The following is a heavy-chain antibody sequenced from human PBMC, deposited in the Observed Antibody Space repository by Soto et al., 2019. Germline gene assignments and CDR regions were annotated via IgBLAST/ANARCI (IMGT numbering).Heavy chain of an antibody. J-gene: IGHJ6*02. Sequence: QVQLVQSGAEVRKPEASVKVSCKASGYTFSNHGLSWVRQAPGQGLEWMGWISDYNGNTHYAQKFQGRLIMTTDTSQRTAYVELRSLTSDDTAVYFCAREGYYSGSGTYSPPRYYGMDVWGQGTTVTVSS. V-gene: IGHV1-18*01. CDR3: AREGYYSGSGTYSPPRYYGMDV. CDR2: ISDYNGNT. CDR1: GYTFSNHG. D-gene: IGHD3-10*01.